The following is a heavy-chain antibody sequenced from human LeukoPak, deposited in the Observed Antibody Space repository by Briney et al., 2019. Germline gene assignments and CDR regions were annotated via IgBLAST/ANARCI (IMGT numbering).Heavy chain of an antibody. CDR2: IYYSGST. J-gene: IGHJ5*02. CDR1: GDSVSSGNYY. D-gene: IGHD4-17*01. CDR3: ARLPYGATDWFDP. V-gene: IGHV4-39*01. Sequence: SETLSLTCTVSGDSVSSGNYYWGWIRQPPGKGLEWIGSIYYSGSTYYNPSLKSRVTISVDTSKNQFSLKLSSVTAADTAVYYCARLPYGATDWFDPWGQGTLVTVSS.